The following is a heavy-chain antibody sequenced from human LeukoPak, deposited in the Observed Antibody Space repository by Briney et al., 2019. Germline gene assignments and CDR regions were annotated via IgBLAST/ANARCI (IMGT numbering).Heavy chain of an antibody. CDR1: GGSISSYY. D-gene: IGHD3-10*01. J-gene: IGHJ4*02. V-gene: IGHV4-4*07. Sequence: SETLSLTCTVSGGSISSYYWSWIRQPAGKGLEWIGRIYTSGSTNYNPSLKSRVTMSVDTSKNQFSLKLSSVTAADTAVYYCARVRVVRGAPDYYFDYWGQGTLVTVSS. CDR3: ARVRVVRGAPDYYFDY. CDR2: IYTSGST.